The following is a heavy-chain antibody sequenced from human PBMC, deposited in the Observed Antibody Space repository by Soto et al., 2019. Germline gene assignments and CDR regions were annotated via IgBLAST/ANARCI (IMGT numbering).Heavy chain of an antibody. V-gene: IGHV4-31*03. CDR3: ARDLAKSRTAMVHYFDY. Sequence: QVQLQESGPGLVKPSQTLSLTCTVSGGSISSGGYYWSWIRQHPGKGLEWIGYIYYSGSTYYNPSRQSRVTISVDTSKNQFYLKLSSVTAADTAVYYCARDLAKSRTAMVHYFDYWGQGTLVTVSS. CDR1: GGSISSGGYY. D-gene: IGHD5-18*01. J-gene: IGHJ4*02. CDR2: IYYSGST.